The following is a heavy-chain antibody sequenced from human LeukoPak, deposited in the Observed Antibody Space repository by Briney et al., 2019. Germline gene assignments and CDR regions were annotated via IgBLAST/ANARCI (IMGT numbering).Heavy chain of an antibody. D-gene: IGHD2-15*01. CDR2: IYYSGST. Sequence: PSETLSLTCTVSGGSISSYYWSWIRQPPGKGLEWIGYIYYSGSTNYNPSLKSRVTISVDTSKNQFSLKLSSVTAADTAVYYCARDHRRGYCSGGSCYYGMDVWGQGTTVTVSS. CDR3: ARDHRRGYCSGGSCYYGMDV. V-gene: IGHV4-59*01. J-gene: IGHJ6*02. CDR1: GGSISSYY.